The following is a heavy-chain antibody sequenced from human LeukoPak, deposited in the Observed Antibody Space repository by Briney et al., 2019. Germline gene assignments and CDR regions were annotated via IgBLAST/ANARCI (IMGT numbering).Heavy chain of an antibody. V-gene: IGHV3-66*01. Sequence: TGGSLRLSCAASGFTVSSNYMSWVRQAPGKGLEWVSVIYSGGSTYYADSVKGRFTISRDNSKNTLYLQMNSLRAEDTAVYYCARDGISRECYFDYWGQGTLVTVSS. CDR2: IYSGGST. J-gene: IGHJ4*02. D-gene: IGHD1-26*01. CDR1: GFTVSSNY. CDR3: ARDGISRECYFDY.